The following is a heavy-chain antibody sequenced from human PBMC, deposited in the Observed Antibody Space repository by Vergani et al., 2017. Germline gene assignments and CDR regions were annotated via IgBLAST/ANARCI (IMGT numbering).Heavy chain of an antibody. Sequence: QLQLQESGPGLVKPSETLSLTCTVSGGSISSSSYYWGWIRQPPGKGLEWIGSIYYSGSTNYNPSLKSRVTISVDTSKNQFSLKLSSVTAADTAVYYCARRGLSYGHYYYMDVWGKGTTVTVSS. CDR2: IYYSGST. V-gene: IGHV4-39*07. D-gene: IGHD5-18*01. CDR1: GGSISSSSYY. J-gene: IGHJ6*03. CDR3: ARRGLSYGHYYYMDV.